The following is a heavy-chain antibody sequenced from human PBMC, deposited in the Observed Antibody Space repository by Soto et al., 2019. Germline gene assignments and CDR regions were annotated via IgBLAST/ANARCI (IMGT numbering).Heavy chain of an antibody. CDR1: GGSISSGYYY. Sequence: ASETLSLTCSVSGGSISSGYYYWSWIHQPPGKGLEWIGYIYYSGSTNYNPSLKSRVTISVDTSKNQFSLKLSSVTAADTAVYYCARENGNDVYGMDVWGQGTTVTVSS. J-gene: IGHJ6*02. D-gene: IGHD1-1*01. CDR3: ARENGNDVYGMDV. V-gene: IGHV4-61*01. CDR2: IYYSGST.